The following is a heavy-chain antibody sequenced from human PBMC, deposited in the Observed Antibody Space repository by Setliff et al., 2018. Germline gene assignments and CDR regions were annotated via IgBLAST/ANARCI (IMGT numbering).Heavy chain of an antibody. CDR1: GESIRSNNW. Sequence: SETLSLTCTVSGESIRSNNWWNWVRQPPGKGLEWIGDIYQSGTTNYNPPLKSRVTISADTSKNQFSLKLKSVTAADTAVYYCARAPGRNIRGDYWGQGALVTVSS. D-gene: IGHD3-10*01. V-gene: IGHV4-4*02. CDR3: ARAPGRNIRGDY. J-gene: IGHJ4*02. CDR2: IYQSGTT.